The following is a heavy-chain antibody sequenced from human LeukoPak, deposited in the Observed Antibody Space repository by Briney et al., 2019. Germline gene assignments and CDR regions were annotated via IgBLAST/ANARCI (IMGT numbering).Heavy chain of an antibody. J-gene: IGHJ6*02. V-gene: IGHV1-24*01. D-gene: IGHD6-13*01. CDR3: ARDARIAAADPYYYYGMDV. CDR2: FDPEDGET. Sequence: ASVKVSCKVSGYTLTELSMHWVRQAPGKGLEWMGGFDPEDGETIYAQKFQGRVTMTEDTSTDTAYMELSSLRSDDTAVYYCARDARIAAADPYYYYGMDVWGQGTTVTVSS. CDR1: GYTLTELS.